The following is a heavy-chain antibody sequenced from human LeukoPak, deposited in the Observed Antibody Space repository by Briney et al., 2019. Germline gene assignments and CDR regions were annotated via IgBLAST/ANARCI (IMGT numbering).Heavy chain of an antibody. D-gene: IGHD6-6*01. V-gene: IGHV3-9*01. Sequence: GGSLRLSCAASGFTFSSYDMHWVRQAPGKGLEWVSGISWNSGSIGYADSVKGRFTISRDNAKNSLYLQMNSLRAEDTALYYCAKDMSYSSSSVDYWGQGTLVTVSS. CDR3: AKDMSYSSSSVDY. J-gene: IGHJ4*02. CDR2: ISWNSGSI. CDR1: GFTFSSYD.